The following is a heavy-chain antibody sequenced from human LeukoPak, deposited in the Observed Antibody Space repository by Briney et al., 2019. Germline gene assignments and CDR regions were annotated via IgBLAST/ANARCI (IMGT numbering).Heavy chain of an antibody. D-gene: IGHD3-3*01. CDR1: GGTFSSYT. CDR3: ARDTKDLGFDP. J-gene: IGHJ5*02. CDR2: IIPSLGIA. V-gene: IGHV1-69*04. Sequence: SVKCSCKASGGTFSSYTISWVRQATGQGLEWMGRIIPSLGIANYAQKFQGRVTITTDKSTSTAYMELSSLRSEDTAVYYCARDTKDLGFDPWGQGTLVTVSS.